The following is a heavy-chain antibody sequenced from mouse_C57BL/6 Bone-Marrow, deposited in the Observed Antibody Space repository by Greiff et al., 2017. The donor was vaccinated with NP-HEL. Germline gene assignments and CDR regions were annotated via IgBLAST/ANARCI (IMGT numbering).Heavy chain of an antibody. J-gene: IGHJ4*01. CDR1: GFTFSDYG. V-gene: IGHV5-17*01. CDR2: ISSGSSTI. Sequence: EVQGVESGGGLVKPGGSLKLSCAASGFTFSDYGMHWVRQAPEKGLEWVAYISSGSSTIYYADTVKGRFTISRDNAKNTLFLQRTSLRSEDTAMYYCARGGAMDYWGQGTSVTVSS. CDR3: ARGGAMDY.